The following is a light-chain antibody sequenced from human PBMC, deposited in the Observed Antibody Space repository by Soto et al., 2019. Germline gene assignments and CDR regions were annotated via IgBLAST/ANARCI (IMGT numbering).Light chain of an antibody. V-gene: IGLV2-8*01. Sequence: QSALTQPPSASGSPGQSVTISCTGTSSDVGGYNCVSWYQQHPGNAPQLMIYEVTKRPSGVPDRFSGSKSGNTASLTVSGLQAEDEADYYCSSYAGSNTVLFGGGTKLTVL. CDR3: SSYAGSNTVL. J-gene: IGLJ2*01. CDR2: EVT. CDR1: SSDVGGYNC.